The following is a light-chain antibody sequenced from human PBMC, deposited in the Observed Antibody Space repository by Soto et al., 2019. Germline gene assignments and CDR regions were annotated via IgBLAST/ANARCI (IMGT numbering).Light chain of an antibody. V-gene: IGLV1-40*01. CDR3: SSYTNSTTLVV. Sequence: QAVVTQPPSVSGAPGQRVTISCTGSSSNIGAGFDVHWYHQIAGTAPKLLIYGNSNRPSGVPDRFSGSKSGTSASLAINGLQAEDEADYYCSSYTNSTTLVVFGGGTKLTVL. CDR1: SSNIGAGFD. CDR2: GNS. J-gene: IGLJ2*01.